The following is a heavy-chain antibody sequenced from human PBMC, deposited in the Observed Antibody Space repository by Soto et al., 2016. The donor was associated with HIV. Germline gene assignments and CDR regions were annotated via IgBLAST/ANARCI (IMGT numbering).Heavy chain of an antibody. CDR3: ARGGDGEFYYFDY. CDR1: GFTFKTYG. J-gene: IGHJ4*02. D-gene: IGHD3-10*01. V-gene: IGHV3-33*01. Sequence: VQLVESGGGVVQSGRSLRLSCAASGFTFKTYGMHWVRQPPGKGLEWVAVIWYDGSREYYADSVKGRFIISRDNSRNRLYLQMNSLRADDTAVYYCARGGDGEFYYFDYWGLGPWSPSPQ. CDR2: IWYDGSRE.